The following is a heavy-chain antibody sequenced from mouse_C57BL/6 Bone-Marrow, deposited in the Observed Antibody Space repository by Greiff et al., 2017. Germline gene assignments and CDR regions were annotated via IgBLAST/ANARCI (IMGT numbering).Heavy chain of an antibody. CDR1: GYTFTDYE. J-gene: IGHJ3*01. CDR2: IDPETGGT. Sequence: VQLQQSGAELVRPGASVTLSCKASGYTFTDYEMHWVKQTPVHGLEWIGAIDPETGGTAYNQKFKGKAILTVDKSSSTAYMELLSLTSEDSAVDYCTRLRYYGRSYPFAYWGQGTLVTVSA. V-gene: IGHV1-15*01. CDR3: TRLRYYGRSYPFAY. D-gene: IGHD1-1*01.